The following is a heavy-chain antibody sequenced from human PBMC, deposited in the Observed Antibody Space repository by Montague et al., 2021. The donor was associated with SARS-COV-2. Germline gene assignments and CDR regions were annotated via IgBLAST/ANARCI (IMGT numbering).Heavy chain of an antibody. CDR1: GGSINSSF. CDR3: AREDRWNWFDP. D-gene: IGHD5-24*01. J-gene: IGHJ5*02. CDR2: IYYRGST. V-gene: IGHV4-59*01. Sequence: SETLSLTCTVSGGSINSSFWSWIWQPPRKGLEWIGYIYYRGSTNSNPSLETRVTISLDPSKNQFSLTLSSVTAAGTAVYYCAREDRWNWFDPWGQGTLVTVSS.